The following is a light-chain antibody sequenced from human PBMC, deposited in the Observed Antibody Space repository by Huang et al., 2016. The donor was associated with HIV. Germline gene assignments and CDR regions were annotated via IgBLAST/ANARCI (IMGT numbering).Light chain of an antibody. CDR1: QDISSY. V-gene: IGKV1-9*01. CDR3: LQLKSYPGT. J-gene: IGKJ3*01. CDR2: AAS. Sequence: IQLTQSPSSLSASVGDRVTITCRASQDISSYLAWYQQKPGKAPKLLIYAASTLESGVPSRFRSSVSGIDFTLTINTLQPEDFATYYCLQLKSYPGTFGPGTNVDV.